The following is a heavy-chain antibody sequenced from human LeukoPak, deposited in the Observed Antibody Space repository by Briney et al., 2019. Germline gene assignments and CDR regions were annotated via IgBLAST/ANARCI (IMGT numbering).Heavy chain of an antibody. Sequence: PSETLSLTCTVSGGSISSYYWSWIRQPPGKGLEWIGYIYTSGSTNYNPSLKSRVTISVDTSKNQFSLKLSSVTAADTAVYYCARRSSSSKSGWFDPWGQGTLVTVSS. J-gene: IGHJ5*02. CDR2: IYTSGST. V-gene: IGHV4-4*09. CDR3: ARRSSSSKSGWFDP. CDR1: GGSISSYY. D-gene: IGHD6-6*01.